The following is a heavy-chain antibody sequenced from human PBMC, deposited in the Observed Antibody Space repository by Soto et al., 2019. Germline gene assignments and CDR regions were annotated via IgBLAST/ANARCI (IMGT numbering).Heavy chain of an antibody. D-gene: IGHD3-22*01. V-gene: IGHV3-66*01. CDR3: ARNGDSSDYRGWYFDY. Sequence: GGSLRLSCAASGFTVSSNYMSWVRQAPGKGLEWVSVIYSGGTTYYADSVKGRFTISRDNSKNTLYLQMNSLRAEDTAVYYCARNGDSSDYRGWYFDYWGQGTQVTVSS. CDR1: GFTVSSNY. CDR2: IYSGGTT. J-gene: IGHJ4*02.